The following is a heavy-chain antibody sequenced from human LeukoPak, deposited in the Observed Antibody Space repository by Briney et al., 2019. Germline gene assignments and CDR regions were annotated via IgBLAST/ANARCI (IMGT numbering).Heavy chain of an antibody. CDR2: INAGNGNT. CDR3: ARPLYGDYELDY. Sequence: ASVKVSCTASGYTFTSYAMHWVRQAPGQRLEWMGWINAGNGNTKYSQKFQGRVTITRNTSASTAYMELSSLRSEDTAVYYCARPLYGDYELDYWGQGTLVTVSS. D-gene: IGHD4-17*01. J-gene: IGHJ4*02. CDR1: GYTFTSYA. V-gene: IGHV1-3*01.